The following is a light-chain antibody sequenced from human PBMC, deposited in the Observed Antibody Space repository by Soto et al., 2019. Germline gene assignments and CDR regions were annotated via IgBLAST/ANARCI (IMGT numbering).Light chain of an antibody. CDR1: RTISRY. Sequence: DIQMTQYPSSLSASVGDRVTITCRAGRTISRYLNWYQHKPGKAPKLLIYAACTLQSGVPSRFSGSGSGTDFTLTISSLQPEDFATYYCQQSYGTPNSFGCGTKVDIK. J-gene: IGKJ3*01. V-gene: IGKV1-39*01. CDR2: AAC. CDR3: QQSYGTPNS.